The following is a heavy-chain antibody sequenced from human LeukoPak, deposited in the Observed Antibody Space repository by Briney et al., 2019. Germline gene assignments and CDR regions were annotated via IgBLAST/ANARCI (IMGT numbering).Heavy chain of an antibody. CDR3: AKSDILDGGIPWAFDI. J-gene: IGHJ3*02. CDR1: GFTFSSYG. V-gene: IGHV3-30*02. D-gene: IGHD4-23*01. Sequence: PGGSLRLSCAASGFTFSSYGMHWVRQAPGKGLEWVAFIRYDGSNKYYADSVKGRFTISRDNSKNTLYLQMNSLRAEDTAVYYCAKSDILDGGIPWAFDIWGQGTMVTVSS. CDR2: IRYDGSNK.